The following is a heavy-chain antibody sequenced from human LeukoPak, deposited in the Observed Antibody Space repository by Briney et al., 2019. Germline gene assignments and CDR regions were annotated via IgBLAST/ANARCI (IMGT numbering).Heavy chain of an antibody. J-gene: IGHJ4*02. CDR2: IGYDGSNE. CDR3: AKRGAVRSSSRPPFDY. Sequence: PGGSLRLSCAASGFTLSRYGMHWVRQAPGKGLEWVAFIGYDGSNEYYADSVKGRFTISRDNSKNTLYLQVNSLRAEDTAVYYCAKRGAVRSSSRPPFDYWGQGTLVTVSS. D-gene: IGHD6-6*01. V-gene: IGHV3-30*02. CDR1: GFTLSRYG.